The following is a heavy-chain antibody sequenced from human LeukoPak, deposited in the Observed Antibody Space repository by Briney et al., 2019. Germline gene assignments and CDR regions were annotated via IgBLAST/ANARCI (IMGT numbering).Heavy chain of an antibody. CDR1: GGSISSYY. Sequence: PSETLSLTCTDSGGSISSYYWSWIRQPPGKGLEWIGYIYYSGSTNYNPSLKSRVTMSVDTSKNQFSLKLSSVTAADTAVYYCARDSGYDFWFDAWGQGTLVIVSS. J-gene: IGHJ5*02. CDR2: IYYSGST. D-gene: IGHD5-12*01. V-gene: IGHV4-59*01. CDR3: ARDSGYDFWFDA.